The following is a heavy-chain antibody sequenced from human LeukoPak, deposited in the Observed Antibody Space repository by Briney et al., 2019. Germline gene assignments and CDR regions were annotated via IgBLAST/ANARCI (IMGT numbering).Heavy chain of an antibody. Sequence: SETLSLTCSVSGGSISRGSYYWSWIRQPAGKGLEWIGRINTSGSTNYNTYLKSRVTISVDTSKNQFSLKLSSVTAADTAVYYCARAYSSSPYYFDYWGQGTLVTVSS. CDR3: ARAYSSSPYYFDY. V-gene: IGHV4-61*02. CDR1: GGSISRGSYY. CDR2: INTSGST. J-gene: IGHJ4*02. D-gene: IGHD6-6*01.